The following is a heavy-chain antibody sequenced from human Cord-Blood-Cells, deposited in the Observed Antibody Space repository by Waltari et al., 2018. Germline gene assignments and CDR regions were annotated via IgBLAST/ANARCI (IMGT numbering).Heavy chain of an antibody. Sequence: QVQLVQSGAEVKKPGASVKVSCKASGYTFTGYYMHWVRPAPGQGLEWMGCINPNSGGTNYAERFQGRVTMTRDTSISTAYMELSRLRSDDTAVYYCARVWKLGRYDAFDIWGQGTMVTVSS. CDR2: INPNSGGT. D-gene: IGHD7-27*01. V-gene: IGHV1-2*02. J-gene: IGHJ3*02. CDR1: GYTFTGYY. CDR3: ARVWKLGRYDAFDI.